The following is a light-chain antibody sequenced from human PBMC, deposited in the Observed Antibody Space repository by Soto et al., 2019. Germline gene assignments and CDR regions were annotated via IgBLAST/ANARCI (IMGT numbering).Light chain of an antibody. CDR3: TSFTTTNVWV. CDR2: EVS. J-gene: IGLJ3*02. Sequence: QSALTQPAFVSRSPGQSITIPCTGTRSDIGVYNYVSWYQQHLGKAPKLMICEVSNRPSGVSSRFSGSKSGNTASLTISGLRAEDEADYYCTSFTTTNVWVFGGGTKLTVL. CDR1: RSDIGVYNY. V-gene: IGLV2-14*03.